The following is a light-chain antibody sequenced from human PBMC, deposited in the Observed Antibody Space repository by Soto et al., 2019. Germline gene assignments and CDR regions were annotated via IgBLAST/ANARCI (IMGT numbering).Light chain of an antibody. V-gene: IGLV2-8*01. CDR3: SSYAASNNFYFV. CDR2: EVT. Sequence: QSALTQPPSASGSPGQSVTISCTGTSSDVGGYNYVSWYQQYPGRAPKLMIYEVTKQPSGVPDRFSGSKSGNTASLTVPGLQAEDEADYYCSSYAASNNFYFVFGGGTKVTVL. CDR1: SSDVGGYNY. J-gene: IGLJ3*02.